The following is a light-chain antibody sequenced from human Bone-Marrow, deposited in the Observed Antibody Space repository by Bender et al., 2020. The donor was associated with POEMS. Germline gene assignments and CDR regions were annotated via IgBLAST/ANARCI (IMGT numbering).Light chain of an antibody. CDR1: SSDVGDHDF. Sequence: QSALTQPASVSGSPGQSITISCTGTSSDVGDHDFVSWYQQHPGKAPKLLISEVVNRPSGVSNRFSGSKSGNTASLTISGLLAEDEGDYYCGSYTGSTILDVFGTGTRVTVL. V-gene: IGLV2-14*01. J-gene: IGLJ1*01. CDR2: EVV. CDR3: GSYTGSTILDV.